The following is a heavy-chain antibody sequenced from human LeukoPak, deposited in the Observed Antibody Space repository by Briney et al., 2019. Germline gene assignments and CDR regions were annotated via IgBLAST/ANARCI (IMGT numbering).Heavy chain of an antibody. CDR1: GFTVSSNY. CDR2: MSVGSGLI. CDR3: AREFEGTASGAGY. V-gene: IGHV3-21*01. J-gene: IGHJ4*02. D-gene: IGHD3-16*01. Sequence: PGGSLRLSYAASGFTVSSNYMSWVRQAPGKGLEWVASMSVGSGLIYYAESVRGRFTVSRDNAKNSLYLQMKSLRADDTAVYFCAREFEGTASGAGYWGQGTLVTVSS.